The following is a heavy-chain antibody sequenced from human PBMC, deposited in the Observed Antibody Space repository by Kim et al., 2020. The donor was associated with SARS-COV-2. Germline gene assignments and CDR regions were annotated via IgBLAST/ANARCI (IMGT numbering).Heavy chain of an antibody. CDR1: GFTFSSYA. Sequence: GGSLRLSCAASGFTFSSYAMHWVRQAPGKGLEWVAVISYDGSNKYYADSVKGRFTISRDNSKTTMYLQMNSLRAEDTAVYYCARDGGSSWYGYYYYYGMDVWGQGTTVTVSS. J-gene: IGHJ6*02. CDR2: ISYDGSNK. CDR3: ARDGGSSWYGYYYYYGMDV. D-gene: IGHD6-13*01. V-gene: IGHV3-30-3*01.